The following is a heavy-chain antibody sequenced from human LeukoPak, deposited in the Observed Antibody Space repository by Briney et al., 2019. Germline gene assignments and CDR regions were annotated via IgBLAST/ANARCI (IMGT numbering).Heavy chain of an antibody. V-gene: IGHV1-18*01. J-gene: IGHJ5*02. CDR1: GYTFTSYG. Sequence: ASVEVSCKASGYTFTSYGISWVRQAPGQGLEWMGWISAYNGNTNYAQKLQGRVTMTTDTSTSTAYMELRSLRSDDTAVYYCARAGDLTAIGWFDPWGQGTLVTVSS. D-gene: IGHD2-21*02. CDR2: ISAYNGNT. CDR3: ARAGDLTAIGWFDP.